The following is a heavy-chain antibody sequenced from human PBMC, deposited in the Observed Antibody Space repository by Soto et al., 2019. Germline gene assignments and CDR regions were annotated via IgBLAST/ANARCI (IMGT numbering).Heavy chain of an antibody. CDR2: MSDSGDNI. D-gene: IGHD3-10*01. Sequence: GGSLRLSCAASGFTFRNYGMTWVRQAPGKGLEWVSAMSDSGDNIYYADSVKGRFTIPRDNSKNTLSLQMNSLRAEDTAVYYGASAFGSFPYYFDDWGQGTLVTVSS. CDR3: ASAFGSFPYYFDD. J-gene: IGHJ4*02. V-gene: IGHV3-23*01. CDR1: GFTFRNYG.